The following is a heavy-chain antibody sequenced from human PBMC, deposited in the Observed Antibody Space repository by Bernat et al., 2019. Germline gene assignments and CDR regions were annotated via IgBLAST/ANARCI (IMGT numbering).Heavy chain of an antibody. J-gene: IGHJ3*02. Sequence: EVQLVESGGGLVKPGGSLRLSCAASGFTFSSYSMNWVRQAPGKGLEWVSSISSSSSYMYYADSVKGRFTISRDNAKNSLYLQMNSLRAEDTAVYYCARDRGSSGYYYVKESPPGIWGQGTMVTVSS. D-gene: IGHD3-22*01. V-gene: IGHV3-21*01. CDR3: ARDRGSSGYYYVKESPPGI. CDR1: GFTFSSYS. CDR2: ISSSSSYM.